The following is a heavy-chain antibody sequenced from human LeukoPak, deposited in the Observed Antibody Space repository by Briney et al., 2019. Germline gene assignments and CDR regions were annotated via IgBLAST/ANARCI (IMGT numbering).Heavy chain of an antibody. D-gene: IGHD3-9*01. CDR2: INPSGGGT. V-gene: IGHV1-46*01. J-gene: IGHJ6*02. CDR1: GYTFTSYY. CDR3: ARDHAPDYDILTGYPYYYGMDV. Sequence: GASVKVSCKASGYTFTSYYMHWVRQAPGQGPEWMGIINPSGGGTTYAQSFQGRVTMTRDTSISTAYMELSRLRSDDTAVYYCARDHAPDYDILTGYPYYYGMDVWGQGTTVTVSS.